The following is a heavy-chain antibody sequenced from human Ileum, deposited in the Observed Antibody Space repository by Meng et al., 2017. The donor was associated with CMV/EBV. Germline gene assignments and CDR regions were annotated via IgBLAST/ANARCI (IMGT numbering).Heavy chain of an antibody. Sequence: QVQLQESGPGLVKPSQTLSLTCTVPGGAFSNDDYSWGWIRQHPGKGLEWIGYISYSGTTFYNASLKTRVSISVDTSKNQCSLRLSSGTAADTAIYFCASHIYGSFDFWGQGTLVTSPQ. V-gene: IGHV4-31*03. CDR1: GGAFSNDDYS. CDR2: ISYSGTT. D-gene: IGHD5-18*01. J-gene: IGHJ4*02. CDR3: ASHIYGSFDF.